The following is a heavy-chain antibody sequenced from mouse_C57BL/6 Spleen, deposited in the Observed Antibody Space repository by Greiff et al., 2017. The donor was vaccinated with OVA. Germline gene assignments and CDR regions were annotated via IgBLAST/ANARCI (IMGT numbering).Heavy chain of an antibody. CDR2: ISYDGSN. V-gene: IGHV3-6*01. J-gene: IGHJ2*01. CDR3: ARGVYFDY. CDR1: GYSITSGYY. Sequence: EVQLVESGPGLVKPSQSLSLTCSVPGYSITSGYYWNWIRQFPGNKLEWMGYISYDGSNNYNPSLKNRISITRDTSKNQFFLKLNSVTTEDTATYYCARGVYFDYWGQGTTLTVSS.